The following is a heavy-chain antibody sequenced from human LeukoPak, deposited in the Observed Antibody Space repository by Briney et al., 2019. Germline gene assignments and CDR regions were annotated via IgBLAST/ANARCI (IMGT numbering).Heavy chain of an antibody. D-gene: IGHD3-10*01. CDR2: IKRDGNEK. V-gene: IGHV3-7*01. CDR3: AKEGAYPIITCDS. CDR1: GLTLSSHW. Sequence: GGSLRLSCAAPGLTLSSHWMKCARQAPGKGLEWVANIKRDGNEKNYVDSVKGRFSISRDNDKNLLYLQMGSLREEDTVPCYCAKEGAYPIITCDSWGQGALVTVSS. J-gene: IGHJ5*01.